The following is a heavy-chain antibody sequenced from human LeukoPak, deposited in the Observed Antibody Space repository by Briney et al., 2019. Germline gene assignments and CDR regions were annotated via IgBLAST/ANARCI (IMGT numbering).Heavy chain of an antibody. CDR3: ARYVVYGSGKYYFDY. J-gene: IGHJ4*02. V-gene: IGHV4-39*01. D-gene: IGHD3-10*01. Sequence: SETLSLTCTVSGGSISSSDYYWSWIRQPAGKELEWIASINYRGSTYYNPSLKSRVTISVDTSKNQFSLRLSSVTAADTAVYFCARYVVYGSGKYYFDYWGQGSLVTVSS. CDR2: INYRGST. CDR1: GGSISSSDYY.